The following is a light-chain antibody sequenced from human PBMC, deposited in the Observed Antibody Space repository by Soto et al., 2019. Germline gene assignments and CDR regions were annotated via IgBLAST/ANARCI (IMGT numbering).Light chain of an antibody. J-gene: IGKJ5*01. CDR3: QHYYNYPNT. V-gene: IGKV1-8*01. CDR1: QGVSSY. CDR2: AAS. Sequence: AIRMTQSPSSLSASTGDRVTITCRASQGVSSYFAWYQQKPGKAPKLLIYAASTLQSGVPSRFSGSGSGTDFTLTICCLQSEDIATYYCQHYYNYPNTFGQGTRLEI.